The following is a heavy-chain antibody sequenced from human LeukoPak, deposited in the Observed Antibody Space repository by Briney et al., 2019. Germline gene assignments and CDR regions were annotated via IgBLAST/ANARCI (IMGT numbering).Heavy chain of an antibody. CDR1: GGSFSGYY. J-gene: IGHJ4*02. Sequence: SETLSLTCAVYGGSFSGYYWSWIRQPPGKGLEWIGEINHSGSTNYNPSLKSRVTISVDTSKNQFSLKLSSVTAADTAVYYCARVDDYVWGSPLPFDYWGQGTLVTVSS. CDR3: ARVDDYVWGSPLPFDY. V-gene: IGHV4-34*01. D-gene: IGHD3-16*01. CDR2: INHSGST.